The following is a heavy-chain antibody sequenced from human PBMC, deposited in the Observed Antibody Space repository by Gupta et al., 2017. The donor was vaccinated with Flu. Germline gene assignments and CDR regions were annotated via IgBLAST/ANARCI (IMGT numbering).Heavy chain of an antibody. D-gene: IGHD4-17*01. J-gene: IGHJ6*02. V-gene: IGHV3-23*01. CDR3: AKDNYGGRRYGMDV. CDR1: GFTFNSYA. CDR2: ISGSGGST. Sequence: EVQLLESGGGLVQPGGSLRVSCAASGFTFNSYAMSWVRQAPGKGLEWVSTISGSGGSTYDADSVKGRFTISRDNSKNTLYLQMNSLRVEDTAVYYCAKDNYGGRRYGMDVWGQGTTVTVSS.